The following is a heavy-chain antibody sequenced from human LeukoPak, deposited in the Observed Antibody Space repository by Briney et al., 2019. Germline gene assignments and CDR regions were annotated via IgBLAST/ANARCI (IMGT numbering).Heavy chain of an antibody. CDR2: IRYDGSKK. V-gene: IGHV3-30*02. CDR1: GFTFSSYG. CDR3: ANIDGGWHGPLAPPPSSNY. Sequence: GGSLRLSCAASGFTFSSYGMHWVRQAPGKGLEWGALIRYDGSKKYYADSVKVRFTFSRDNSKNTLYLQMNSLRAEDTAVYYCANIDGGWHGPLAPPPSSNYWGQGTLVTVSS. J-gene: IGHJ4*02. D-gene: IGHD6-19*01.